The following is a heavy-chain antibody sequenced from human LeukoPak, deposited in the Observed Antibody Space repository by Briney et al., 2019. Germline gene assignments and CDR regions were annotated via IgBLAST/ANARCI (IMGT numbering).Heavy chain of an antibody. CDR2: IYSDNT. J-gene: IGHJ4*02. CDR1: GFTVSSNS. CDR3: ASAGLVYSSGWYLETPFDY. V-gene: IGHV3-53*01. Sequence: GGSLRLSCTVSGFTVSSNSMSWVRQAPGKGLEWVSFIYSDNTHYSDSVKGRFTISRDNSKNTLYLQMNSLRAEDTAVYYCASAGLVYSSGWYLETPFDYWGQGTLVTVSS. D-gene: IGHD6-13*01.